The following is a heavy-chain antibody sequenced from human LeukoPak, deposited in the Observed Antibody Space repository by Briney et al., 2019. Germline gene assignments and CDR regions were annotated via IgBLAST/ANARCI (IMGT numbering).Heavy chain of an antibody. CDR3: ARSRPGNFFDF. CDR1: GFSFGDYS. V-gene: IGHV3-48*02. CDR2: ISSGGGDA. D-gene: IGHD1-26*01. Sequence: PGGSLRLSCVGIGFSFGDYSMNWVRQAPGKGLEWVSYISSGGGDAYYADSVKGRFTISRDNAQNSLYLQMNSLRDEDTAIYHCARSRPGNFFDFWGPGTLVSVSS. J-gene: IGHJ4*02.